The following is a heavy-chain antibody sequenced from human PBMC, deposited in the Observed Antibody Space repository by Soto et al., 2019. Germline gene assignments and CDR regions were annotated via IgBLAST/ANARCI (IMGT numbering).Heavy chain of an antibody. CDR1: GYTFTNYG. J-gene: IGHJ4*02. Sequence: QVQLVQSGAEVKKPGASVKVSCKASGYTFTNYGVSWVRQAPGQGLEWMGWINTYKGNTNYAQKFQGRVTMTTDTSTSTAYTELRSLRSDDTAIYYCAKVQEKWSKFFDYWGQGTLVTVSS. CDR3: AKVQEKWSKFFDY. D-gene: IGHD2-15*01. CDR2: INTYKGNT. V-gene: IGHV1-18*01.